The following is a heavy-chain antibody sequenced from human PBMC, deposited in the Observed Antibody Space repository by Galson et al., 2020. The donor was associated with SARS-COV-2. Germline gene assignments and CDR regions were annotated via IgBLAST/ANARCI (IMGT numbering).Heavy chain of an antibody. D-gene: IGHD1-1*01. J-gene: IGHJ4*02. V-gene: IGHV6-1*01. Sequence: SQTLSLTCAIPGDNVSSDRAARNWIRQSPSRGLEWLGRTYYRSKWNNDYAVSMRGRLIINPDTSENQFSLQLDSVTPEDTAVYYCARDPSDWTFFDYWGQGTLVTVSS. CDR1: GDNVSSDRAA. CDR2: TYYRSKWNN. CDR3: ARDPSDWTFFDY.